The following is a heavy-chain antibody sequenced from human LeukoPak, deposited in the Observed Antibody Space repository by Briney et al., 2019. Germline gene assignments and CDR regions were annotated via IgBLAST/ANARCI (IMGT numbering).Heavy chain of an antibody. D-gene: IGHD3-10*01. CDR3: ASLGSYGMDV. CDR2: ISRSGSTI. V-gene: IGHV3-48*03. Sequence: GGSLRLSCAASGFTFSSYEMNWVRQAPGKGLEWVSYISRSGSTIYYADSVKGRFTISRDNAKNSLYLQMNSLRAEDTALYYCASLGSYGMDVWGQGTTATVSS. J-gene: IGHJ6*02. CDR1: GFTFSSYE.